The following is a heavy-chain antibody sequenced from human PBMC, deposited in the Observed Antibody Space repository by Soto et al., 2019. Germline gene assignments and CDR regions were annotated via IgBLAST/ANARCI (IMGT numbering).Heavy chain of an antibody. J-gene: IGHJ4*02. CDR3: AKEGFACSGGSCPSPHFDY. CDR2: ISYDGSNK. V-gene: IGHV3-30*18. D-gene: IGHD2-15*01. CDR1: GFTFSSYG. Sequence: GGSLRLSCAASGFTFSSYGMHWVRQAPGKGLEWVAVISYDGSNKYYADSVKGRFTISRDNSKNTLYLQMNSLRAEDTAVYYCAKEGFACSGGSCPSPHFDYWGQGTLVTVSS.